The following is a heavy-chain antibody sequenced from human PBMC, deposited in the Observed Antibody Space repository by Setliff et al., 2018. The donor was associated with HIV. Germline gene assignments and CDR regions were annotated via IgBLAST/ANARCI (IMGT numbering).Heavy chain of an antibody. D-gene: IGHD4-17*01. CDR1: GYTLTELS. V-gene: IGHV1-24*01. CDR2: FDPEDGET. Sequence: ASVKVSCKLSGYTLTELSIHWVRQAPGKGLEWMANFDPEDGETFYAQKFQGRLTMTEDTSTDTAYMELSSLRSDDTAVYYCARDPTTVMDYFDYWGQGTLVTVSS. CDR3: ARDPTTVMDYFDY. J-gene: IGHJ4*02.